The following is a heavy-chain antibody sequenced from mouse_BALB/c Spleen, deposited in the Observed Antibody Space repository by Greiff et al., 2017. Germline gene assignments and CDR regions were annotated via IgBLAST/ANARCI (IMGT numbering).Heavy chain of an antibody. CDR3: ARDMSWDEGYAMDY. J-gene: IGHJ4*01. V-gene: IGHV7-3*02. CDR1: GFTFTDYY. Sequence: EVKLVESGGGLVQPGGSLRLSCATSGFTFTDYYMSWVRQPPGKALEWLGFIRNKANGYTTEYSASVKGRFTISRDNSQSILYLQMNTLRAEDSATYYCARDMSWDEGYAMDYWGQGTSVTVSS. CDR2: IRNKANGYTT. D-gene: IGHD4-1*01.